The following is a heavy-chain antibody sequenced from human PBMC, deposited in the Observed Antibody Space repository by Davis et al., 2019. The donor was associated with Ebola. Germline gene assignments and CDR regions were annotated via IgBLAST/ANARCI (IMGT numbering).Heavy chain of an antibody. D-gene: IGHD3-16*02. CDR2: ISSSGSTI. Sequence: GEPLKISCAASGFTFSSYEMNWVRQAPGKGLEWISYISSSGSTIYYADSVKGRFTISRDNAKNSLYLQMNSLRAEDTAVYYCARGDRDDYVWGSYRRYFDYWGQGTLVTVSS. V-gene: IGHV3-48*03. CDR1: GFTFSSYE. J-gene: IGHJ4*02. CDR3: ARGDRDDYVWGSYRRYFDY.